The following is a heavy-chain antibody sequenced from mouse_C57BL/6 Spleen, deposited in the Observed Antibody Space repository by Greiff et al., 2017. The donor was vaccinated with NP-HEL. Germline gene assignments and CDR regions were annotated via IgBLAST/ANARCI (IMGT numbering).Heavy chain of an antibody. V-gene: IGHV1-69*01. CDR2: IDPSDSYT. CDR3: AREERAGGPYYYGC. Sequence: VQLQQPGAELVMPGASVKLSCKASGYTFTCYWMHWVKQRPGQGLEWIGEIDPSDSYTNYNQKFKGKSTLTVDKSSSTAYMELRSLTSEDTAVYYCAREERAGGPYYYGCRGTGPTLSVYS. J-gene: IGHJ2*01. CDR1: GYTFTCYW.